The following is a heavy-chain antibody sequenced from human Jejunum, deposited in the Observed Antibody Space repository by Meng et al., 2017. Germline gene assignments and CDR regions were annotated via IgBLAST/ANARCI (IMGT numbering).Heavy chain of an antibody. CDR3: AGGGLVRSTRGYFDY. D-gene: IGHD1-26*01. J-gene: IGHJ4*02. CDR2: TYYRSKWYI. Sequence: QIQLQLSGTGLGKPSQTLSLTCAISGDSVSSNSAGWKWIRQPPSRGLEWLGRTYYRSKWYIDYAVSVNSRITINPDTSQNQFSLHLTSVTPEDTAVYYCAGGGLVRSTRGYFDYWGQGTLVTVSS. V-gene: IGHV6-1*01. CDR1: GDSVSSNSAG.